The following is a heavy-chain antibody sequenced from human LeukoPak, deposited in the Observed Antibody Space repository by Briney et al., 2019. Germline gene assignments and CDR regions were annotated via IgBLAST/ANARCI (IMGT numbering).Heavy chain of an antibody. J-gene: IGHJ3*02. CDR3: ARDGAVAGLDAFDI. D-gene: IGHD6-19*01. CDR2: IIPIFGTA. Sequence: GASVKVSCEASGGTFSSYAISWVRQAPGQGLEWMGGIIPIFGTANYAQKFQGRVTITADEPTSTAYMELSSLRSEDTAVYYCARDGAVAGLDAFDIWGQGTMVTVSS. V-gene: IGHV1-69*13. CDR1: GGTFSSYA.